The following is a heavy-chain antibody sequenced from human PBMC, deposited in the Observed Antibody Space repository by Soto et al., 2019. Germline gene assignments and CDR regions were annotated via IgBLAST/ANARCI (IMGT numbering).Heavy chain of an antibody. J-gene: IGHJ6*02. CDR3: ARAHYGDYGYGMDV. CDR2: TYHSGSP. CDR1: GGSISSGGYT. D-gene: IGHD4-17*01. V-gene: IGHV4-30-2*01. Sequence: QLQLQESGSGLVKPSQTLSLTCAVSGGSISSGGYTWTWIRQPPGQGLEWIGYTYHSGSPYYNPSLKGRVTISVDRSKNQFSLKLSSVTAADTAVYYCARAHYGDYGYGMDVWGQGTTVTVSS.